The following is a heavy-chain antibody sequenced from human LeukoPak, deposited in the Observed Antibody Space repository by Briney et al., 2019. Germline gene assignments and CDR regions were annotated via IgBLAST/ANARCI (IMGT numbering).Heavy chain of an antibody. Sequence: GGSLRLSCPAAAFTFSSYAISSVRQPPGKGLEWVSFISGSGGSTYYADSVKGRFTISRDNSKNTLYLQMNSLRAEDTAVYYCAKYLSWGELSFDYWGQGTLVTVSS. CDR1: AFTFSSYA. J-gene: IGHJ4*02. CDR2: ISGSGGST. CDR3: AKYLSWGELSFDY. V-gene: IGHV3-23*01. D-gene: IGHD3-16*02.